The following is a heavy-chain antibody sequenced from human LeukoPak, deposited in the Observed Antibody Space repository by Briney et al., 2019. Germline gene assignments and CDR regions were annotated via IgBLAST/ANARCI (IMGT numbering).Heavy chain of an antibody. CDR1: GFTFSSYE. CDR3: ARDRYDSSGYPPFFDY. V-gene: IGHV3-48*03. Sequence: GGSLRLSCAASGFTFSSYEMNWVRQAPGKGLEWVSYISSSGSTIYYADPVKGRFTISRDNAKNSLYLQMNSLRAEDTAVYYCARDRYDSSGYPPFFDYWGQGTLVTVSS. D-gene: IGHD3-22*01. CDR2: ISSSGSTI. J-gene: IGHJ4*02.